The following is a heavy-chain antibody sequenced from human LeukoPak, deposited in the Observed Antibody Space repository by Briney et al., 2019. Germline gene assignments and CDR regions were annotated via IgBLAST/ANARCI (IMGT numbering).Heavy chain of an antibody. V-gene: IGHV4-59*08. CDR3: ARLEYSGYDTQLDY. Sequence: PSETLSLTCTVSGGFISSYYWSWIRQPPGKGLEWIGYIYYSGSTNYNPSLKSRVTISVDTSKNQFSLKLSSVTAADTAVYYCARLEYSGYDTQLDYWGQGTLVTVSS. J-gene: IGHJ4*02. CDR2: IYYSGST. D-gene: IGHD5-12*01. CDR1: GGFISSYY.